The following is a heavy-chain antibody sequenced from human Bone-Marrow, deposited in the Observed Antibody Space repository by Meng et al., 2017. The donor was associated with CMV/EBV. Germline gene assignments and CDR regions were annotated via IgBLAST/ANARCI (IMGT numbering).Heavy chain of an antibody. Sequence: SVKVSCKASGGTFSSYAISWVRQAPGQGLEWMGGIIPIFGTANYAQKFQGRVTITTDESTSTAYMELSSLRSEDTAVYYCARGHYGGNPWGAPFDYWGQGPLVTVAS. D-gene: IGHD4-23*01. CDR3: ARGHYGGNPWGAPFDY. V-gene: IGHV1-69*05. CDR2: IIPIFGTA. CDR1: GGTFSSYA. J-gene: IGHJ4*02.